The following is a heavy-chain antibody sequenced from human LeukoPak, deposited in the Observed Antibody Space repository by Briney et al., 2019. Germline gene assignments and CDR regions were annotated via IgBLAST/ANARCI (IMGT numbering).Heavy chain of an antibody. CDR3: ARDMGRRWFGPLDY. Sequence: TAGSLRLSCAASGFTFSSHGMHWVRRTPGKGLDWVAVLWHDGTNEFYADSVKGRFTISRDNSKNTLYLQMSSLRADDTAVYHCARDMGRRWFGPLDYWGQGSLVTVSS. D-gene: IGHD3-10*01. V-gene: IGHV3-33*08. J-gene: IGHJ4*02. CDR2: LWHDGTNE. CDR1: GFTFSSHG.